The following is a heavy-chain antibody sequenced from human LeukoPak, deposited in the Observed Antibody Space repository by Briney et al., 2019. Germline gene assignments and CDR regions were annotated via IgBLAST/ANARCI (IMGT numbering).Heavy chain of an antibody. CDR2: ISSSSSTI. CDR1: GFTLSSYS. CDR3: ARGAWYYYDSSCYYGHFDY. J-gene: IGHJ4*02. V-gene: IGHV3-48*04. D-gene: IGHD3-22*01. Sequence: GGSLRLSCAASGFTLSSYSMNWVRQAPGKGLEWVSYISSSSSTIYYADSVKGRFTISRDNAKNSLYLQMNSLRAEDTAVYYCARGAWYYYDSSCYYGHFDYWGQGTLVTVSS.